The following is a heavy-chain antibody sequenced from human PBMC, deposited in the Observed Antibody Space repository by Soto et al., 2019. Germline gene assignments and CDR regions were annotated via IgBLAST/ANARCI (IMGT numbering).Heavy chain of an antibody. V-gene: IGHV3-30*18. J-gene: IGHJ4*02. Sequence: QVQLVESGGGVVQPGRSLRLSCAASGFTFSSYGMHWVRQAPGKGLEWVAVISDDGSNKYYADSVKGRFTISRDNSKNTLYLQMNSLRAEDTAVYYCAKIAGDYDSSGYYCDYWGQGTLVTVSS. CDR1: GFTFSSYG. CDR2: ISDDGSNK. D-gene: IGHD3-22*01. CDR3: AKIAGDYDSSGYYCDY.